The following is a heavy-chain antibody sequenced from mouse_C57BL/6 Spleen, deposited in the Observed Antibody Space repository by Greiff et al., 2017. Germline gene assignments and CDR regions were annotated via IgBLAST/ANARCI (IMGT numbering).Heavy chain of an antibody. J-gene: IGHJ3*01. CDR1: GFSLTSYG. Sequence: VKLQESGPGLVAPSQSLSITCTVSGFSLTSYGVHWVRQPPGKGLEWLVVIWSDGSTTYNSALKSRLSISKDNSKSQVFLKMNSLQTDDTAMYSCARHETAQAVFAYWGQGTLVTVSA. V-gene: IGHV2-6-1*01. CDR3: ARHETAQAVFAY. D-gene: IGHD3-2*02. CDR2: IWSDGST.